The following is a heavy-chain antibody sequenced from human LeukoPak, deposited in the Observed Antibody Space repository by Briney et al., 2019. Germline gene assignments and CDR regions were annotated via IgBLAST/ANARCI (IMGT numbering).Heavy chain of an antibody. Sequence: GGSLRLSCAASGFTFDDYAMHWVRQAPGKGLEWVSLISGDGGSTYYADSVKGRFTISRDNSKNSLYLQMNSLRTEDTALYYSAKDRSRNWNDVPQIDYWGQGTLVTVSS. CDR2: ISGDGGST. J-gene: IGHJ4*02. CDR1: GFTFDDYA. V-gene: IGHV3-43*02. D-gene: IGHD1-20*01. CDR3: AKDRSRNWNDVPQIDY.